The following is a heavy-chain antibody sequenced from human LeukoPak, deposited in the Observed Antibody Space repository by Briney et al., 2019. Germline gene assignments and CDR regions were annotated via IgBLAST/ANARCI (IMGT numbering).Heavy chain of an antibody. D-gene: IGHD3-10*01. CDR3: ARGSYGSGNYYIGDAFEF. CDR2: IYRGGST. V-gene: IGHV3-53*01. Sequence: TRGSLRLSCAASGFTVSSNYMNWVRQAPGKGLEWVSGIYRGGSTYYADSVKGRFTISRDNSKNTLYLHMNSLRAEDTAVYYCARGSYGSGNYYIGDAFEFWGQGTRVTVSS. J-gene: IGHJ3*01. CDR1: GFTVSSNY.